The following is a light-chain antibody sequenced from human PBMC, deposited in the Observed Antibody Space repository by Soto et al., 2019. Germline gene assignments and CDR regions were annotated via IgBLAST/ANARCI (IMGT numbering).Light chain of an antibody. CDR2: GAS. J-gene: IGKJ2*01. V-gene: IGKV1-9*01. CDR3: QHLNNYPYT. CDR1: RGIATY. Sequence: QLTQSPSSLSASVGDRVTISCRASRGIATYLAWYQQRPGRAPNLLIYGASTLQSGVPSRFSGSGSGTDFTLTISSLQPEDFATYYCQHLNNYPYTFGQGTRLEIK.